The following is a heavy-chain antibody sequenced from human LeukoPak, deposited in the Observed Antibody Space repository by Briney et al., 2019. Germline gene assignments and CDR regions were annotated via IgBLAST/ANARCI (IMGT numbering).Heavy chain of an antibody. CDR1: GFTFSSYE. V-gene: IGHV3-48*03. D-gene: IGHD3-22*01. CDR2: ISSSGSTI. CDR3: ARPLITTYCYYDMDV. J-gene: IGHJ6*02. Sequence: GGSLRLSCAASGFTFSSYEMNWVRQAPGKGLEWVSYISSSGSTIYYADSVKGRFTISRDNAKNSLSLQMNSLRAEDTAVYYCARPLITTYCYYDMDVWGHGTTVTVSS.